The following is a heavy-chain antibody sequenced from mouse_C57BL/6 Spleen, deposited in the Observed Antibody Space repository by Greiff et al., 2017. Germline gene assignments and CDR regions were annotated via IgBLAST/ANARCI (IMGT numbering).Heavy chain of an antibody. D-gene: IGHD1-1*01. CDR1: GYTFTSYW. J-gene: IGHJ3*01. CDR2: IDPSDSYT. Sequence: QVQLQQPGAELVRPGTSVRLSCKASGYTFTSYWMHWVKQRPGQGLEWIGVIDPSDSYTNYNQKFKGKATLTVDTSSSTVYMQLSSLTSEDSAVYYCARDYGSSYWFAYWGQGTLVTVSA. V-gene: IGHV1-59*01. CDR3: ARDYGSSYWFAY.